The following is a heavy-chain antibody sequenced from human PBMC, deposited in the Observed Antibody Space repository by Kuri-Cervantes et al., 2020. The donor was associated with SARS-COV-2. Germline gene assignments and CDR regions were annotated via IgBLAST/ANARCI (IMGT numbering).Heavy chain of an antibody. CDR3: AKDIRGWYRGLYYYGMDV. CDR1: GFTFSSYA. Sequence: GESLKISCAASGFTFSSYAMHWVRQAPGKGLEWVAVISYDGSNKYYADSVKGRFTISRDNSKNTLYLQMNSLRAEDTAVYYCAKDIRGWYRGLYYYGMDVWGQGTTVTVSS. D-gene: IGHD6-19*01. CDR2: ISYDGSNK. J-gene: IGHJ6*02. V-gene: IGHV3-30-3*01.